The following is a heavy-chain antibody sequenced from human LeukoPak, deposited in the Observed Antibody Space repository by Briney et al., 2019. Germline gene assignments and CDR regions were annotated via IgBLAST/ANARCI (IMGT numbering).Heavy chain of an antibody. CDR3: ARVAVAAAFPFDY. CDR1: GFTFSSYS. D-gene: IGHD6-13*01. J-gene: IGHJ4*02. CDR2: ISSSSSYI. Sequence: GGSLRLSCAASGFTFSSYSMNWVRQAPGKGLEWVSSISSSSSYIYYADSVKGRFTISRDNAKNSLYLQMNSLRAEDTAVYYCARVAVAAAFPFDYWGQGTLVTVSS. V-gene: IGHV3-21*01.